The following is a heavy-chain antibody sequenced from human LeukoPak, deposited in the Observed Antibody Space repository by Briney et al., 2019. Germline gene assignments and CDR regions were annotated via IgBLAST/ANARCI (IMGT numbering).Heavy chain of an antibody. J-gene: IGHJ4*02. D-gene: IGHD2/OR15-2a*01. Sequence: ASVKVSCKTSGYTFIGSFIHWMQQAPGKGFEWMGLIDPEDGATEYAERFQGRVTITADRSTDTAYLELTSLRSDDTAVYFCAARMRFWGQGTRVTVSS. V-gene: IGHV1-69-2*01. CDR2: IDPEDGAT. CDR3: AARMRF. CDR1: GYTFIGSF.